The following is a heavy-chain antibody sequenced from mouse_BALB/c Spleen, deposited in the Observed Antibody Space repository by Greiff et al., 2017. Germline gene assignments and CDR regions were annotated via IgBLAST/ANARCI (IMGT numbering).Heavy chain of an antibody. CDR1: GYSITSDYA. V-gene: IGHV3-2*02. Sequence: EVQLQESGPGLVKPSQSLSLTCTVTGYSITSDYAWNWIRQFPGNKLEWMGYISYSGSTSYNPSLKSRISITRDTSKNQFFLQLNSVTTEDTATYYCARRNGNPYAMDYWGQGTSVTVSS. D-gene: IGHD2-1*01. CDR3: ARRNGNPYAMDY. J-gene: IGHJ4*01. CDR2: ISYSGST.